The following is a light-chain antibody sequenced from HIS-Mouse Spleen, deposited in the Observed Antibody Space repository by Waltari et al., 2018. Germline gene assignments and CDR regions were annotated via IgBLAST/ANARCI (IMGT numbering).Light chain of an antibody. V-gene: IGKV1-33*01. CDR3: QQYDNLIT. CDR1: QDISNY. Sequence: DIQMTQSTSSLSASVGDRLTITCQSSQDISNYLNWYQQKPGKAPKLLIYDASNLETGVPSRFSGSGSGTDFTFTISSLQPEDIATYYCQQYDNLITFGPGTKVDIK. J-gene: IGKJ3*01. CDR2: DAS.